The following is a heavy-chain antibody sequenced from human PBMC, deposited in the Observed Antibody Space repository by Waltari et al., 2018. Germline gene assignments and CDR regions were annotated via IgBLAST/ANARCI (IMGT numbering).Heavy chain of an antibody. CDR3: ARDLGSDYGNRDY. J-gene: IGHJ4*02. CDR1: GYTFTGYD. Sequence: QVHLVQSGAEVKKPGASVKVACKDSGYTFTGYDIQWVRRAPGQGLEWMGRINPNSGDTNYAQKFQGRVTLTRDTSINTAYMELSSLKSDDTAVYYCARDLGSDYGNRDYWGQGTLVTVPS. D-gene: IGHD4-17*01. CDR2: INPNSGDT. V-gene: IGHV1-2*06.